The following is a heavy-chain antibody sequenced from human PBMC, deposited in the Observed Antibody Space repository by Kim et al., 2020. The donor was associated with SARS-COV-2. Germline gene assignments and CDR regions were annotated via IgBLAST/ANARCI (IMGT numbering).Heavy chain of an antibody. Sequence: SETLSLTCTVSGGSISSGGYYWTWIRQHPGMGLEWIGYIYYSGTTYYNPSLKSRLTISVDTSKNQFSLKLSSVTAADTALYYCARAGDRIFYGIDVWGQG. CDR2: IYYSGTT. D-gene: IGHD3-3*02. V-gene: IGHV4-31*03. CDR1: GGSISSGGYY. J-gene: IGHJ6*02. CDR3: ARAGDRIFYGIDV.